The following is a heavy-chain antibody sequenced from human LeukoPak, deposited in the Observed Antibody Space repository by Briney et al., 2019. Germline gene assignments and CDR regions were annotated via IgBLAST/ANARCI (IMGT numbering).Heavy chain of an antibody. Sequence: GGSLRLSCAASGFTFSPDDMHWVRQAPGKGLEWVASIRYDGDNKYYADSVKGRFTISRDNSKDTLYLQMNSLRAEDTAVYYCAKDLVSYGYIYPDFWGQGTLVTVSS. V-gene: IGHV3-30*02. CDR3: AKDLVSYGYIYPDF. CDR2: IRYDGDNK. CDR1: GFTFSPDD. J-gene: IGHJ4*02. D-gene: IGHD5-18*01.